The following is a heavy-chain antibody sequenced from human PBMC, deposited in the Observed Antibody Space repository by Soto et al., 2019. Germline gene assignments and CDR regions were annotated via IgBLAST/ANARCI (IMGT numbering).Heavy chain of an antibody. CDR2: ISSGSITI. D-gene: IGHD4-17*01. CDR1: GFTFSSYS. Sequence: GGSLRLSCAASGFTFSSYSMNWVRQAPGKGLEWVSYISSGSITIYYADSVKGRFTVSRDNAKNSLYLQLNSLRDEDTAVYYCARDFGYGDYVDCWGQGTLVTV. CDR3: ARDFGYGDYVDC. J-gene: IGHJ4*02. V-gene: IGHV3-48*02.